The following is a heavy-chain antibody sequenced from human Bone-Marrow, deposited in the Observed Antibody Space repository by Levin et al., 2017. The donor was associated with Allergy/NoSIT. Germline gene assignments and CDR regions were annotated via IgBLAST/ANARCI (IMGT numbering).Heavy chain of an antibody. V-gene: IGHV4-34*01. CDR1: GGSFSGYY. CDR2: INHSGST. CDR3: ARGRSGGHFDY. D-gene: IGHD3-10*01. J-gene: IGHJ4*02. Sequence: SETLSLTCAVYGGSFSGYYWSWIRQPPGKGLEWIGEINHSGSTNYNPSLQSRVTISVDTSKNQFSLKLSSVTAADTAVYYCARGRSGGHFDYWGQGTLVTVSS.